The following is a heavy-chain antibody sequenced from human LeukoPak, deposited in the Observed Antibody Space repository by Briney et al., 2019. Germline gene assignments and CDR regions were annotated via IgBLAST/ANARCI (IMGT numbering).Heavy chain of an antibody. CDR1: GFSFSSYA. V-gene: IGHV3-23*01. D-gene: IGHD2-8*02. CDR2: ISGSGDVT. J-gene: IGHJ4*02. CDR3: TKGATLVPQEDFEY. Sequence: GGSLRLSCAASGFSFSSYALNWVRQAPGKGLEWVSGISGSGDVTYYADSVGGRLTISRDNSKNTLYLQMNSLIVEDTAIYYCTKGATLVPQEDFEYWGQGTLVTVSS.